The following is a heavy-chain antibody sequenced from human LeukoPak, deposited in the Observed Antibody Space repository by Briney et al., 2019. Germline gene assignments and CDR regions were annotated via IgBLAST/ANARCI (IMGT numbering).Heavy chain of an antibody. D-gene: IGHD6-13*01. CDR3: ARGFTPGIAAAADY. Sequence: APVKVSCKASGYTFTSYHMHWVRQAPGQGLEWMGIINPSGGSTSYAQKFQGRVTMTRDRSTRTVYMELSSLRFEDTAVYYCARGFTPGIAAAADYWGQGTLVTVSS. CDR1: GYTFTSYH. CDR2: INPSGGST. V-gene: IGHV1-46*01. J-gene: IGHJ4*02.